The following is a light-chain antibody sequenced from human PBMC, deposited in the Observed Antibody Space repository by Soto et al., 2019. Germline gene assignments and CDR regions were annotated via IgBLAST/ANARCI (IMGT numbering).Light chain of an antibody. Sequence: EIVMTQSPATLSVSPGERATLSCRASQSVRTDLAWYQQKPGQPPRLLIYAASTRATGVPARFGGSGSGTEFTLTISSLQSEDFGVYYRQQYNKWPPLTFGGGTKVEIK. CDR1: QSVRTD. V-gene: IGKV3-15*01. CDR2: AAS. J-gene: IGKJ4*01. CDR3: QQYNKWPPLT.